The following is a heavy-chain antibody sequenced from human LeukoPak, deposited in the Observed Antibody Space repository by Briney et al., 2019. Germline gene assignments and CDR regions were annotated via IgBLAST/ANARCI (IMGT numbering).Heavy chain of an antibody. D-gene: IGHD6-19*01. CDR2: ISSSGSNI. V-gene: IGHV3-48*03. CDR3: ARIAVAGTLIDY. J-gene: IGHJ4*02. CDR1: GFTFSSYE. Sequence: PGGSLRLSXAASGFTFSSYEMNWVRQAPGKGLEWVSYISSSGSNIYYADSVKGRSTISRDNAKNSLYLQMNSLRAEDTAVYYCARIAVAGTLIDYWGQGTLVTVSS.